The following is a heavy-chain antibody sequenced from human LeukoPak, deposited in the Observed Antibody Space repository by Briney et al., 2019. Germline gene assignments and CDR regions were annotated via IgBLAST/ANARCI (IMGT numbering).Heavy chain of an antibody. J-gene: IGHJ3*02. D-gene: IGHD3-10*01. CDR2: ISTSSIYI. Sequence: PGGSLRLSCAASGFTFSSYSMNWVRQAPGKGLEWVSSISTSSIYIYYANSMKDRFTISRDNAKKSLYLQLNSLRVEDTAVYFCVRGRHNSGSFDAFHIWGQGTMVIVSS. V-gene: IGHV3-21*01. CDR1: GFTFSSYS. CDR3: VRGRHNSGSFDAFHI.